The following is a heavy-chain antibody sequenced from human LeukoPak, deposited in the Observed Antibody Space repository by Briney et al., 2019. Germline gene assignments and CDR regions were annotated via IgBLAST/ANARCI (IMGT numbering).Heavy chain of an antibody. CDR3: ARFTHYDILTGPRYYFDY. CDR1: GGSISSYY. CDR2: IYYSGST. V-gene: IGHV4-59*01. J-gene: IGHJ4*02. D-gene: IGHD3-9*01. Sequence: SETLSLTCTVSGGSISSYYWSWIRQPPGKGLEWIGYIYYSGSTNYNPSLKSRVTISVDTSKNQFSLKLSSVTAADTAVYYCARFTHYDILTGPRYYFDYWGQGTLVTVSS.